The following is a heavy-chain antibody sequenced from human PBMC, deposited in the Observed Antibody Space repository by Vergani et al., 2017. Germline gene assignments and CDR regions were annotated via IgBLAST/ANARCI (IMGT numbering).Heavy chain of an antibody. D-gene: IGHD2-15*01. V-gene: IGHV1-18*01. CDR3: ASRRQNCSGGSCHSHFDY. Sequence: QVQLVQSGAEVKKPGASVKVSCKASGYTFTSYGISWVRQAPGQGLEWMGWISAYNGNTNYAQKLQGRVTMTTDTSTSTAYMELRSLRSDDTSVYYCASRRQNCSGGSCHSHFDYWGQGTLVTVSS. CDR1: GYTFTSYG. J-gene: IGHJ4*02. CDR2: ISAYNGNT.